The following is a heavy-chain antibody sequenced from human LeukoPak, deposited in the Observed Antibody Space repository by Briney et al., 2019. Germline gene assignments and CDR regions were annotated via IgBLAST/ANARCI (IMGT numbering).Heavy chain of an antibody. CDR1: GFTFSSYA. J-gene: IGHJ4*02. D-gene: IGHD1-26*01. CDR2: ISGSGGST. Sequence: SGGSLRLSCAASGFTFSSYAMSWVRQAPGKGLEWVSAISGSGGSTYYADSVKGRFTISRDNSKKSLYLQLNSLRVEDTAVYYCARWGLGPSFDSWGQGTLVTVSS. V-gene: IGHV3-23*01. CDR3: ARWGLGPSFDS.